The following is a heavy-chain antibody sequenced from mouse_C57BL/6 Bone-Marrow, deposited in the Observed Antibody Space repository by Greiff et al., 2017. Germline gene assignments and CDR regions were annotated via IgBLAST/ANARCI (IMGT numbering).Heavy chain of an antibody. D-gene: IGHD1-1*01. Sequence: QVQLQQPGAELVRPGTSVKLSCKASGYTFTSYWMHWVKQRPGQGLEWIGVIDPSDSYTNYNQKFKGKATLTVDTSSSTAYMQLSSLTSEDSAVYYCARSLTAVEGYFDVWGTGTTVTVSS. CDR1: GYTFTSYW. J-gene: IGHJ1*03. CDR3: ARSLTAVEGYFDV. CDR2: IDPSDSYT. V-gene: IGHV1-59*01.